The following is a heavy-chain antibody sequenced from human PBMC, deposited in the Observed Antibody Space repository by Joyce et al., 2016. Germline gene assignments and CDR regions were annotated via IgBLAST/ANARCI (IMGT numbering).Heavy chain of an antibody. J-gene: IGHJ4*02. D-gene: IGHD7-27*01. Sequence: QVQLVQSGAEVKKPGASVKVSCKASGYTFTNFDINWVRQATGQGLEWLGGMTPNSGNTGYAQNFQGRVTMTRDTSISTAYMELSSLRSEDTAVYFCARNKYGTGDFDFWGQGTPVTVSS. CDR2: MTPNSGNT. CDR3: ARNKYGTGDFDF. V-gene: IGHV1-8*01. CDR1: GYTFTNFD.